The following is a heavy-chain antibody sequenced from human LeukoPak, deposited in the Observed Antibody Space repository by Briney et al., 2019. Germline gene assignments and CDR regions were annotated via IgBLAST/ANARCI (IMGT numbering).Heavy chain of an antibody. D-gene: IGHD3-9*01. CDR2: INHSGST. Sequence: PSETLSLTCAVYGGSFSGYYWSWIRQPPGKGLEWIGEINHSGSTNYNPSLKSRVTISADTSKNQFSLELSSVTAADTAVYYCARGARYFDWLLYNAFDIWGQGTMVTVSS. CDR1: GGSFSGYY. CDR3: ARGARYFDWLLYNAFDI. J-gene: IGHJ3*02. V-gene: IGHV4-34*01.